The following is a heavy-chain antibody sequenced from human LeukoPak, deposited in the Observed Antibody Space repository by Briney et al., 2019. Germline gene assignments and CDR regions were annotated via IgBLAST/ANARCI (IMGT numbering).Heavy chain of an antibody. D-gene: IGHD2-21*02. CDR3: ARRRVVVTAPPRYNWFDP. Sequence: ASVKLSCKASGYSFTSYDINWVRQATGQGLEWMVWLNPNSGNTGYAQKFQGRVTMTRNTSISTAYLELSSLRSEDTAVYYCARRRVVVTAPPRYNWFDPWGQGTLVTVSS. J-gene: IGHJ5*02. CDR1: GYSFTSYD. V-gene: IGHV1-8*01. CDR2: LNPNSGNT.